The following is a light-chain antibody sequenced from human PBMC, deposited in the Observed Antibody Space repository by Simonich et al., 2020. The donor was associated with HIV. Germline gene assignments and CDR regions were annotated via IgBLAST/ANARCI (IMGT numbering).Light chain of an antibody. CDR2: WAS. V-gene: IGKV4-1*01. Sequence: DIVMTQSPDSLAVSLGERATINCKSSQSVLYSSNNKNYLAWYQQKPGQPPKLLIYWASTRESGVPDRFSGSGSGTDFTLTISSMQSEDFAVYRCQQYNDWPTFGGGTKVEIK. J-gene: IGKJ4*01. CDR3: QQYNDWPT. CDR1: QSVLYSSNNKNY.